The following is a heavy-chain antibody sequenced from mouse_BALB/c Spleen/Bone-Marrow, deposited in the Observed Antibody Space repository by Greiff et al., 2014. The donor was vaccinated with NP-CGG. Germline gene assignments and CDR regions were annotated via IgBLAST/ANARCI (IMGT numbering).Heavy chain of an antibody. J-gene: IGHJ4*01. CDR3: TRGLGAMDY. Sequence: QVHVKQSGAELVRPGASVKLSCKASGYTFTSYWINWVKQRPGQGLEWIGNIYPSDSYTNYNQKFKDKATLTVDKSSSTAYTQLSSPTSEDSAVYYCTRGLGAMDYWGQGTSVTVSS. CDR1: GYTFTSYW. V-gene: IGHV1-69*02. D-gene: IGHD3-3*01. CDR2: IYPSDSYT.